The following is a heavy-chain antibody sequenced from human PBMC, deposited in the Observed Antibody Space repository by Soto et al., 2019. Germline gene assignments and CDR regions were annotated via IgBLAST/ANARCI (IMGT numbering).Heavy chain of an antibody. CDR1: GYTFTGYY. CDR2: INPNSGGT. CDR3: ARDSSGWDYYFDY. J-gene: IGHJ4*02. D-gene: IGHD6-19*01. V-gene: IGHV1-2*04. Sequence: ASVKVSCKASGYTFTGYYMHWVRQAPGQGLEWMGWINPNSGGTNYAQKFQGWVTMTRDTPISTAYMELSRLRSDDTAVYYCARDSSGWDYYFDYWGQGTLVTVSS.